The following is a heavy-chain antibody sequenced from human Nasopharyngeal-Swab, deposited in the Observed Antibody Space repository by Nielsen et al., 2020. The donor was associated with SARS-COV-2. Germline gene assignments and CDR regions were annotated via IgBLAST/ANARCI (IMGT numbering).Heavy chain of an antibody. CDR2: IYYSGST. Sequence: SETLSLTCTVSGGSISSGGYYWSWIRQHPGKGLEWIGYIYYSGSTYYNPSLKSRVTISVDTSKNQFSLKLSSVTAADTDVYYCARALSGSITIFGVVIIGAFDIWGQGTMVTVSS. CDR3: ARALSGSITIFGVVIIGAFDI. J-gene: IGHJ3*02. CDR1: GGSISSGGYY. V-gene: IGHV4-31*03. D-gene: IGHD3-3*01.